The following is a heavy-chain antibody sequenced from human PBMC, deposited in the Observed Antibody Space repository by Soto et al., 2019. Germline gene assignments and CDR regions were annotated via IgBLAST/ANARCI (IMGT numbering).Heavy chain of an antibody. Sequence: SVKVSCKASGLTFTSSAVQWVRQARGQRLEWIGWIVVGSGDTNYAQKFQERVTITRDMSTSTAYMELSSLRSEDTAVYYCAADTGYCTNGVCYNFDYWGQGTLVTVSS. CDR3: AADTGYCTNGVCYNFDY. D-gene: IGHD2-8*01. J-gene: IGHJ4*02. CDR1: GLTFTSSA. V-gene: IGHV1-58*01. CDR2: IVVGSGDT.